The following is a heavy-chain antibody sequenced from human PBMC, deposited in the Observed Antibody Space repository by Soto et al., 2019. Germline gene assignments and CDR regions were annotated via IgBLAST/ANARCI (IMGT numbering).Heavy chain of an antibody. J-gene: IGHJ3*02. CDR3: ATQHPRPVFQAI. CDR2: ISSSSSTI. Sequence: PGGSLRLSCAASGFTFSSYSMNWVRQAPGKGLEWVSYISSSSSTIYYADSVKGRFTISRDNAKNSLYLQMNSLRAEDTAVYYCATQHPRPVFQAIWGQGTMVTVSS. V-gene: IGHV3-48*01. CDR1: GFTFSSYS. D-gene: IGHD6-13*01.